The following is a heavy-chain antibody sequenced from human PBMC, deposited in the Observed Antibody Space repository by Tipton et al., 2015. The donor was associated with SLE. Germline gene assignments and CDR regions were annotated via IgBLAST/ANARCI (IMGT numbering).Heavy chain of an antibody. J-gene: IGHJ4*02. D-gene: IGHD6-13*01. V-gene: IGHV4-39*07. CDR1: GASVTSSHYY. CDR2: VFHSGNT. Sequence: GLVKPSETLSLTCTVSGASVTSSHYYWAWIRQPPGEGLEWIGSVFHSGNTYHNPALKSRVTISVDTSKNQFSLRLSSMIAADTAVYYCATTSSWYPLDYWGQGTLVTVSS. CDR3: ATTSSWYPLDY.